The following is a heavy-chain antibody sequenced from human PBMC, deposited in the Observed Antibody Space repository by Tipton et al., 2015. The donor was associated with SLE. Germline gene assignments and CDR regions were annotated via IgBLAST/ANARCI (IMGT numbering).Heavy chain of an antibody. V-gene: IGHV3-9*01. CDR3: VKDKGVTALDF. CDR2: ISWQSANI. D-gene: IGHD2-21*02. J-gene: IGHJ4*02. CDR1: GFTFVDYA. Sequence: SLRLSCAASGFTFVDYAMHWVRQVPGKGLEWVSGISWQSANIAYADSVKGRFTISRDNSQNTLYLQMNSLRAEDTALYYCVKDKGVTALDFWGQGTLVTVSS.